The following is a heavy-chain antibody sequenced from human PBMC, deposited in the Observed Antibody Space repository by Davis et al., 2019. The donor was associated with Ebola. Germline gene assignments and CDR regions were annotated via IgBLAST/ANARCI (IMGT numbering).Heavy chain of an antibody. J-gene: IGHJ6*03. Sequence: GESLKISCKYSGYNFATYWIGWVRQLPGKGLEWMGIIYPGDSDARYNPSFQGQVTMSVDKSVSTASLQWSSVKASDTAMYYCARLSVWSQLRYYYYMDVWGKGTTVTVSS. V-gene: IGHV5-51*01. D-gene: IGHD4/OR15-4a*01. CDR3: ARLSVWSQLRYYYYMDV. CDR1: GYNFATYW. CDR2: IYPGDSDA.